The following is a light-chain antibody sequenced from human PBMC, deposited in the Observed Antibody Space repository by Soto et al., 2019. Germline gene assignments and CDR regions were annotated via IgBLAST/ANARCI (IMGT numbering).Light chain of an antibody. CDR1: QSVGTY. CDR2: DAS. J-gene: IGKJ1*01. CDR3: QQRSNWPPTLT. V-gene: IGKV3-11*01. Sequence: ETVLTQSPATLSLSPGERATLSCRASQSVGTYLAWYQQKPGQAPRLLIYDASNRATGIPARFSGSGSGTDFTLTISSLEPEDFAVYYCQQRSNWPPTLTFGQGTKVEIK.